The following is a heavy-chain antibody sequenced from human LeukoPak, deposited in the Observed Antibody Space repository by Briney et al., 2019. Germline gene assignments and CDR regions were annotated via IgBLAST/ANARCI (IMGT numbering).Heavy chain of an antibody. J-gene: IGHJ4*02. V-gene: IGHV3-23*01. CDR2: ISGSGGST. CDR1: GFIIGNDW. Sequence: TGGSLRLSCAVSGFIIGNDWMSWVRQAPGKGLEWVSAISGSGGSTYYADSVKGRFTISRDNSKNTLYLQMNSLRAEDTAVYYCAKDDGHGHWGQGTLVTVSS. CDR3: AKDDGHGH. D-gene: IGHD2-8*01.